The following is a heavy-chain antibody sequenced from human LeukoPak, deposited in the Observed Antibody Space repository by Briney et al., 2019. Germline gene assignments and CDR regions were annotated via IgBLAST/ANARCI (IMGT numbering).Heavy chain of an antibody. Sequence: GGSLRLSCAASGFSFTNAWMNWVRQAPGKGLEWVGRVKRKSDGGTADNAAPVEGRFTISRDDSKNTLYLQINSLKTEDTAIYYCIAFEGGRYHWGQGTLVTVSS. CDR3: IAFEGGRYH. D-gene: IGHD2-15*01. V-gene: IGHV3-15*01. J-gene: IGHJ5*02. CDR1: GFSFTNAW. CDR2: VKRKSDGGTA.